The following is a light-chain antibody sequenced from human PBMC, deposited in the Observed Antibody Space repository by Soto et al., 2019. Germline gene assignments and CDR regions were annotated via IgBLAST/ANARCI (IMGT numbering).Light chain of an antibody. CDR1: SSNIAINT. CDR3: AAWDDSLNGVV. V-gene: IGLV1-44*01. Sequence: QLVLTQPPSASGTPGQRVTISCSGSSSNIAINTVSWYQQLPGTAPKLLIYNNYERPSGVPARFSGSKSGTSASLAISGLQSEDEADYYCAAWDDSLNGVVFGGGTKLTVL. CDR2: NNY. J-gene: IGLJ2*01.